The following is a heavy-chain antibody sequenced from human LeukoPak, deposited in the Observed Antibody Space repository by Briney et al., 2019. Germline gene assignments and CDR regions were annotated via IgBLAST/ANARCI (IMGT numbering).Heavy chain of an antibody. V-gene: IGHV3-23*01. Sequence: GGSLRLSCAAWGFAFSSQAVGWARQAPGKGLEWVTVISDSGDCTYYADSVKGRFTLSRDNSKNTLYLQMITLRAEDTAIYYCAKDARRSDGWYFFDHWGQGTLVTVSS. CDR2: ISDSGDCT. CDR1: GFAFSSQA. CDR3: AKDARRSDGWYFFDH. D-gene: IGHD6-19*01. J-gene: IGHJ4*02.